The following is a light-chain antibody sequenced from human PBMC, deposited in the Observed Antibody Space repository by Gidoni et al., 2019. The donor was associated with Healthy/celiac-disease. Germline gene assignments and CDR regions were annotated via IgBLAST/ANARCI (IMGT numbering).Light chain of an antibody. J-gene: IGKJ1*01. CDR2: AAS. CDR1: QGISSY. Sequence: AIRMTQSPSSFSASTGDRVTITCRASQGISSYLAWYQQKPGKAPKLLIYAASTLQSGVPSRFSGSGSGTDLTLTIICLQSEDFATYYCQQYYSYPRTFGQGTKVEIK. V-gene: IGKV1-8*01. CDR3: QQYYSYPRT.